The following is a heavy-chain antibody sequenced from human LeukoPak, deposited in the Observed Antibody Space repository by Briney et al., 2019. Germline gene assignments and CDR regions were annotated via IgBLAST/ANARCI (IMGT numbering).Heavy chain of an antibody. J-gene: IGHJ3*02. CDR1: GGSISSSSYY. CDR2: IYYSGST. D-gene: IGHD3-16*02. CDR3: ARRPAPFDLLLFAFDI. Sequence: SETLSLTCTVSGGSISSSSYYWGWIRQPPGKGLEWIGSIYYSGSTYYNPSLKSRVNISVDTSKNQFSLKLSSVTAADTAVYYCARRPAPFDLLLFAFDIWGQGTMVTVSS. V-gene: IGHV4-39*01.